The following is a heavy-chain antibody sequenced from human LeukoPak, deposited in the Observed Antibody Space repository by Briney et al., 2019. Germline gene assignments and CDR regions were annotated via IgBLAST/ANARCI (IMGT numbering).Heavy chain of an antibody. J-gene: IGHJ5*02. CDR1: GYSFTSYW. D-gene: IGHD4-23*01. Sequence: GESLNISCKGSGYSFTSYWIGWVRQMPGKGLEWMGIIYPGDSDTRYSPSFQAQVTISSDKSISTAYLQWSSLKASDTAMYYCARMATVVTRFDPWGQGTLVTVSS. CDR2: IYPGDSDT. CDR3: ARMATVVTRFDP. V-gene: IGHV5-51*01.